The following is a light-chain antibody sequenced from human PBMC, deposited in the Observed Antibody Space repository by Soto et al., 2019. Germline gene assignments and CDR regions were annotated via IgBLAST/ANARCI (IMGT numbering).Light chain of an antibody. V-gene: IGKV1-39*01. CDR2: TAS. J-gene: IGKJ2*03. Sequence: DIQVTQSPSSLSASVGDRVTITCRASQNIRTYLHWYQQRPGKPPKLLIHTASILQSGVPSRFSGSGSGTDFTLTISSLQPEDFATYYCQQTYSTLNSFGQGTKLEIK. CDR3: QQTYSTLNS. CDR1: QNIRTY.